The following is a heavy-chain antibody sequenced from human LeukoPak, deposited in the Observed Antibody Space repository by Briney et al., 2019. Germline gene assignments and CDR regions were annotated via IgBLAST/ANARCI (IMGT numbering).Heavy chain of an antibody. V-gene: IGHV5-51*01. Sequence: GESRQISCKGAGYSFTNYWIGWVRQMPGKGLEWMGIIYPGDSDTRYSPSFQGQVTISADKSISTAYLQWSSLKASDTAMYYCARLSKIWNYGYWGQGPVSPVSS. CDR2: IYPGDSDT. CDR1: GYSFTNYW. CDR3: ARLSKIWNYGY. J-gene: IGHJ4*02. D-gene: IGHD1-7*01.